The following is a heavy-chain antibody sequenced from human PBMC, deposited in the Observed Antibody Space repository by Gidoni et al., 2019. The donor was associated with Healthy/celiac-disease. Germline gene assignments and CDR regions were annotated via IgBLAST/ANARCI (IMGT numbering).Heavy chain of an antibody. CDR2: ISSSSSTI. Sequence: EVQLVESGGGLVQPGGSLRLSCAASGFTFSSYSMNWVRQAPGKGLEWVSYISSSSSTIYYADSVKGRFTISRDNAKNSLYLQMNSLRDEDTAVYYCARDPAGTIFPDYFDYWGQGTLVTVSS. CDR3: ARDPAGTIFPDYFDY. D-gene: IGHD3-3*01. J-gene: IGHJ4*02. CDR1: GFTFSSYS. V-gene: IGHV3-48*02.